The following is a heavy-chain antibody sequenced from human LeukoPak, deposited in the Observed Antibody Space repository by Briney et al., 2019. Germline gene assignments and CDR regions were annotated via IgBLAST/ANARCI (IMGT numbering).Heavy chain of an antibody. CDR1: GYTFTGYY. CDR2: INPNTGGT. Sequence: GASVKVSCKASGYTFTGYYIHWVRQAPGQRLEWMGCINPNTGGTNYAQKFQGRVTMTSDTSINTAYMELSSLRSDDTALYYCARVKNLDYWGQGTLVTVPS. CDR3: ARVKNLDY. J-gene: IGHJ4*02. V-gene: IGHV1-2*02. D-gene: IGHD2/OR15-2a*01.